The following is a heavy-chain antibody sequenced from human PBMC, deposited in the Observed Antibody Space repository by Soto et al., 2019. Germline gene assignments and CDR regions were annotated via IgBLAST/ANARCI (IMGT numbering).Heavy chain of an antibody. V-gene: IGHV4-31*03. J-gene: IGHJ6*02. D-gene: IGHD3-10*01. CDR3: ARGLRMVRGVIYPYYYYGMDV. Sequence: QVQLQESGPGLVKPSQTLSLTCTVSGGSISSGGYYWSWIRQHPGKGLEWIGYIYYSGSTYYNPSLKSRVTISVDTSKNQFSLKRSSVTAADTAVYYCARGLRMVRGVIYPYYYYGMDVWGQGTTVTVSS. CDR1: GGSISSGGYY. CDR2: IYYSGST.